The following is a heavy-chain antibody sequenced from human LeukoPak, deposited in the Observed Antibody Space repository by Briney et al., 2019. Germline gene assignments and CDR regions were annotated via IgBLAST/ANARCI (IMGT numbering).Heavy chain of an antibody. D-gene: IGHD2-2*01. V-gene: IGHV3-23*01. CDR1: GFTFSNYA. Sequence: GASLRLSCAASGFTFSNYAMNWVRQSPGKGLEWVSAIRGSGGSTYYADSVKGRFTISRDNSKNTLYLQMNSLRAEDTAVYYCAKFRTPAAMQEYYFDYWGQGTLVTVSS. J-gene: IGHJ4*02. CDR2: IRGSGGST. CDR3: AKFRTPAAMQEYYFDY.